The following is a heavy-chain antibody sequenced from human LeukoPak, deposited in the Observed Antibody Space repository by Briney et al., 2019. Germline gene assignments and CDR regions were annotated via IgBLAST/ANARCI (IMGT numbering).Heavy chain of an antibody. J-gene: IGHJ6*02. Sequence: SQTLSLTCTVSGGSISSGGYYWSWIRQPPGKGLEWIGEINHSGSTNYNPSLKSRVTISVDTSKNQFSLKLSSVTAADTAVYYCARVGAARRKNYYYYGMDVWGQGTTVTVSS. V-gene: IGHV4-30-2*01. CDR2: INHSGST. D-gene: IGHD6-6*01. CDR3: ARVGAARRKNYYYYGMDV. CDR1: GGSISSGGYY.